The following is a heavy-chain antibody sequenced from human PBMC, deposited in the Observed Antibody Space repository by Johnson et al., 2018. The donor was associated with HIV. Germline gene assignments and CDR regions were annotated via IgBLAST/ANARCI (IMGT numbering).Heavy chain of an antibody. Sequence: QVQLVESGGGLVQPERSLRLSCAASGFTFSSYGMHWVRQVPGKGLEWVAVISYDGSNKYYADSVKGRFTISRDNSKNTLYLQMSSLRTEDTAVYYCARVLGARGPGAFDIWGQGTMVTVSS. CDR3: ARVLGARGPGAFDI. CDR1: GFTFSSYG. V-gene: IGHV3-30*03. J-gene: IGHJ3*02. CDR2: ISYDGSNK.